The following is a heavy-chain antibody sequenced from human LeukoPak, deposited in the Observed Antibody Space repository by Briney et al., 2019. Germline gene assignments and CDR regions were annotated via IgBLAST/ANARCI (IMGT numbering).Heavy chain of an antibody. CDR1: GGSISSYY. D-gene: IGHD6-6*01. V-gene: IGHV4-59*01. CDR2: IYYSGST. CDR3: ASQSGGSSIAY. J-gene: IGHJ4*02. Sequence: PSETLSLTCTVSGGSISSYYWSWIRQPPGKGLERIGYIYYSGSTNYNPSLKSRVTISVDTSKNQFSLKLSSVTAADTAVYYCASQSGGSSIAYWGQGTLVTVSS.